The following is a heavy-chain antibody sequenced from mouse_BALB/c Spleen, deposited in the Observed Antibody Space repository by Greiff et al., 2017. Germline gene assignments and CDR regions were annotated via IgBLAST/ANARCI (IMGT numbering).Heavy chain of an antibody. D-gene: IGHD1-1*02. CDR3: NEVATGWYFDV. CDR1: GFNIKDYY. V-gene: IGHV14-4*02. J-gene: IGHJ1*01. CDR2: IDPENGDT. Sequence: EVKLMESGAELVRSGASVKLSCTASGFNIKDYYMHWVKQRPEQGLEWIGWIDPENGDTEYAPKFQGKATMTADTSSNTAYLQLSSLTSEDTAVYYCNEVATGWYFDVWGAGTTVTVSS.